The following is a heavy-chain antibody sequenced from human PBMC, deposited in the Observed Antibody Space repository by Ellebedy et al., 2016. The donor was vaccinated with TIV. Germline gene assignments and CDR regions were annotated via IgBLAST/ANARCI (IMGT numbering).Heavy chain of an antibody. CDR2: INQDGGEK. J-gene: IGHJ4*02. Sequence: GESLKLSCAASGFTFSTYWMSWVRQAPGKGLEWVANINQDGGEKNYVDSVKGRFTISRDNAKNSLYLQMNSLRAEDTAVYYCARDPSSIAAAGRGDYWGKGTLVTVSS. CDR1: GFTFSTYW. V-gene: IGHV3-7*01. D-gene: IGHD6-13*01. CDR3: ARDPSSIAAAGRGDY.